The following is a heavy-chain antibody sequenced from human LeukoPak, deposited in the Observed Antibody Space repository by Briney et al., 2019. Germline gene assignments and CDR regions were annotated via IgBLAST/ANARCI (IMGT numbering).Heavy chain of an antibody. Sequence: SETRSLTCPVSGGSISSYYWSWIRQPPGKGLEWIGYIYYSGSTNYNPSLKSRVTISVDTSKNQFSLKLSSVTAADTAVYYCARGGYYDKEAFDIWGQGTMVTVSS. J-gene: IGHJ3*02. CDR1: GGSISSYY. CDR3: ARGGYYDKEAFDI. D-gene: IGHD3-22*01. V-gene: IGHV4-59*12. CDR2: IYYSGST.